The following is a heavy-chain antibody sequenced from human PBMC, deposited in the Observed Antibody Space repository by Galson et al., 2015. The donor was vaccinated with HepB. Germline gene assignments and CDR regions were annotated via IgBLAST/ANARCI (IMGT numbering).Heavy chain of an antibody. V-gene: IGHV4-59*01. CDR1: GGSISSYY. CDR3: ARGPTVTGAHDY. D-gene: IGHD4-17*01. J-gene: IGHJ4*02. Sequence: ETLSLTCTVSGGSISSYYWSWIRQPPGKGLEWIGYIYYSGSTNYNPSLKSRVTISVDTSKNQFSLKLSSVTAADTAVYYCARGPTVTGAHDYWGQGTLVTVSS. CDR2: IYYSGST.